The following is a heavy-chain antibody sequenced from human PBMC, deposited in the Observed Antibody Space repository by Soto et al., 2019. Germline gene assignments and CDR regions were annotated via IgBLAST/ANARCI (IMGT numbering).Heavy chain of an antibody. CDR1: GYIFTRYN. CDR2: INVGNGNT. Sequence: QVQLVQSGAEVKKPGASVKVSCKTPGYIFTRYNIHLVRQAPGQRLEWMAWINVGNGNTRYSQKFQGRLTLTRDTPGNTAYLELNSLISEDTAVYYCATPLGYDDCLDSWGQGTLVTVSS. V-gene: IGHV1-3*01. CDR3: ATPLGYDDCLDS. J-gene: IGHJ4*02. D-gene: IGHD2-21*02.